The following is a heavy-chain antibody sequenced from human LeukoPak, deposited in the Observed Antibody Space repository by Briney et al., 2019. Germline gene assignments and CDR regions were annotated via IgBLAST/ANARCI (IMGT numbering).Heavy chain of an antibody. Sequence: GGSLRLSCAASGFTLSSYGVQWVRRAPGKGLEGGAFIRYDGSNKYYADCVKGRFTIPRDHHEHSLYLQINRLKTEDTAVYYCTTDLTSYFGRITIFGVGFDPWGQGTLVTVSS. V-gene: IGHV3-30*02. CDR2: IRYDGSNK. CDR3: TTDLTSYFGRITIFGVGFDP. J-gene: IGHJ5*02. CDR1: GFTLSSYG. D-gene: IGHD3-3*01.